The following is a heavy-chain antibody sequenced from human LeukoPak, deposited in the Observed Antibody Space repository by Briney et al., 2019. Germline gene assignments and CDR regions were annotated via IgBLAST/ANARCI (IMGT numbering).Heavy chain of an antibody. CDR2: ISGTSDNT. J-gene: IGHJ4*02. V-gene: IGHV3-23*01. D-gene: IGHD6-19*01. Sequence: GGSLRLSCAASGFTFSNYAMTCVRQAPGKGLEWVSAISGTSDNTYYADSVRGRFTISRDNSKNTLYLQVNSLRAEDTDIYYCSKGRTVTGTLALDYWGQGTLVTVSS. CDR1: GFTFSNYA. CDR3: SKGRTVTGTLALDY.